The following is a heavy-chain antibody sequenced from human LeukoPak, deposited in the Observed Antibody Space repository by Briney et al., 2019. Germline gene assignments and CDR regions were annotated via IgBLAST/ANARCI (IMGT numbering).Heavy chain of an antibody. CDR1: GYSFTNYY. D-gene: IGHD2-2*01. Sequence: ASVNVSCKASGYSFTNYYMHRVRQAPGQGLEWMGIINPSGGSTTNAQKFQGRVTMTRDTSTTTVYMELSSLRSDDTAMYYCARDERDVVVVPGAMPYWGQRTRLPVSS. CDR3: ARDERDVVVVPGAMPY. CDR2: INPSGGST. J-gene: IGHJ4*02. V-gene: IGHV1-46*01.